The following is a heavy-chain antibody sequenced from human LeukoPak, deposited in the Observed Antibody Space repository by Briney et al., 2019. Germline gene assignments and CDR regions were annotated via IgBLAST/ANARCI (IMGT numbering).Heavy chain of an antibody. V-gene: IGHV3-30*02. CDR1: GFTFNTYG. D-gene: IGHD5-24*01. CDR2: VRYGGNSE. Sequence: QTGGSLRLSCEASGFTFNTYGMHWVRQAPGKGLEWVAFVRYGGNSEFYVDSVKGRFTISRDNSKNTLYLQMNSLRAEDTAVYYCAKGGDGYNYGSYFDYWGQGTLVTVSS. CDR3: AKGGDGYNYGSYFDY. J-gene: IGHJ4*02.